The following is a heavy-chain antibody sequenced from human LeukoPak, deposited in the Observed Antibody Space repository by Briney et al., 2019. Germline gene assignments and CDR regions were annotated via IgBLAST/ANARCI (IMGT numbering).Heavy chain of an antibody. CDR3: ARFATYGSGTYAFDY. CDR2: IRGDGNEK. Sequence: GGSLRLSCAASGFSFSSYWMTWVRQAPGRGLEFVANIRGDGNEKYYMDSMKGRLTISRDNAKNSLYLQMNSLRAEDTAVYYCARFATYGSGTYAFDYWGQGTLVTVSS. CDR1: GFSFSSYW. V-gene: IGHV3-7*01. J-gene: IGHJ4*02. D-gene: IGHD3-10*01.